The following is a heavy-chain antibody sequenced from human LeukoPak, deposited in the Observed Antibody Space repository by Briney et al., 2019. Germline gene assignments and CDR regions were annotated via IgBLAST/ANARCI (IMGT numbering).Heavy chain of an antibody. Sequence: GGSLRLSFSASGFTFSIYAISWVREAPREGLEWVSGVSGSGAKTYYADSVKGRFTISRDNSRNTLYIQMNSLRVEDTAVYYCSKDPVPHGNGLYWFDPWGQGTLVTVSS. CDR3: SKDPVPHGNGLYWFDP. D-gene: IGHD1-14*01. J-gene: IGHJ5*02. CDR2: VSGSGAKT. V-gene: IGHV3-23*01. CDR1: GFTFSIYA.